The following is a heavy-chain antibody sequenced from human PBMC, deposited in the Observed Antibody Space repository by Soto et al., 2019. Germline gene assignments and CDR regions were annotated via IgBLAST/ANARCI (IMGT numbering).Heavy chain of an antibody. V-gene: IGHV1-69*01. Sequence: QVQLVQSGAEVKKPGSSVKVSCKAYGGTFSSYAISWVRQAPGQGLEWMGGIITIFGTANYTQKFQGRVTITADESTSTAYMELSSLRSEDTAVYYCARSRVTYYYDRSAFDIWGQGTMVTVSS. CDR2: IITIFGTA. CDR3: ARSRVTYYYDRSAFDI. CDR1: GGTFSSYA. J-gene: IGHJ3*02. D-gene: IGHD3-22*01.